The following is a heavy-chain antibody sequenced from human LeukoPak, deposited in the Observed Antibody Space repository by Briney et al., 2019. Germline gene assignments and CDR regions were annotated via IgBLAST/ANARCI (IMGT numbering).Heavy chain of an antibody. CDR2: VSGRGDST. CDR3: ATYYYDSSGHTLYYYYGMDV. D-gene: IGHD3-22*01. Sequence: GGSLRLSCAASGFTFSSHAMSWVRQAPGKGLEWVSTVSGRGDSTYYADSVKGRFTISRDNSKNTLYLQMNSLRAEDTAVYYCATYYYDSSGHTLYYYYGMDVWGQGTTVTVSS. CDR1: GFTFSSHA. J-gene: IGHJ6*02. V-gene: IGHV3-23*01.